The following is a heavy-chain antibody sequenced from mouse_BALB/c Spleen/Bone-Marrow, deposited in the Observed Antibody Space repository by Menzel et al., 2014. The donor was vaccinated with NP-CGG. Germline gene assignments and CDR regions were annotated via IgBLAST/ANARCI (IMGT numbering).Heavy chain of an antibody. CDR1: GFNIKDTY. D-gene: IGHD1-1*01. CDR2: IDPAIINT. J-gene: IGHJ4*01. V-gene: IGHV14-3*02. Sequence: VQLQQSGAELVKPGASVKLSCTASGFNIKDTYMFWVKQRPDRGLEWIGRIDPAIINTKYDPKFQGKATIAADTSSNTAYLQLSSLTSEDTAVYYCARYRYYGSSYAMDYWGQGTSVPVTS. CDR3: ARYRYYGSSYAMDY.